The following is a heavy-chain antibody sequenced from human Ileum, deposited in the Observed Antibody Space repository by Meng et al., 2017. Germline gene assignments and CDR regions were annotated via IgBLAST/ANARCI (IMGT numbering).Heavy chain of an antibody. Sequence: QARLQASGPSLVRPSGTLSLTCAVSSGSIRSNTYWSWVRQPPGKGLEWIGQISHSGSAYYNPSLKSRVTMSVDKSKSQFSLMLTSVTAADTAIYYCARHGGYSQDFWGQGTLVTVSS. J-gene: IGHJ4*02. D-gene: IGHD4-23*01. V-gene: IGHV4-4*02. CDR1: SGSIRSNTY. CDR2: ISHSGSA. CDR3: ARHGGYSQDF.